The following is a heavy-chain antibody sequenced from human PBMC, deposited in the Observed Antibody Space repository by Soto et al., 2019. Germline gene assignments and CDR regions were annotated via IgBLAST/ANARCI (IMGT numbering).Heavy chain of an antibody. V-gene: IGHV4-59*01. J-gene: IGHJ6*02. D-gene: IGHD6-13*01. CDR3: ARGRGQLVLFDYYYGMDV. Sequence: AETLYLTCAASGVSISSYYWRWIRQPPGKGLEWIGYIYYSGSTNYNPSLKSRVTISVDTSKNQFSLKLSPVTAADTAVYYCARGRGQLVLFDYYYGMDVWGQGTTVTVS. CDR1: GVSISSYY. CDR2: IYYSGST.